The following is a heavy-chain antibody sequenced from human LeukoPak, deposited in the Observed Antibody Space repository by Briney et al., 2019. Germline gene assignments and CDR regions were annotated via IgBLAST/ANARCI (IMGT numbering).Heavy chain of an antibody. CDR1: GGSFSGYY. CDR2: INHSGST. Sequence: SETLSLTXAVYGGSFSGYYWSWIRQPPGKGLEWIGEINHSGSTNYNPSLKSRVTISVDTSKNQFSLKLSSVTAADTAVYYCARGTKYYDFWSGYLPPYFDYWGQGNLVTVSS. V-gene: IGHV4-34*01. CDR3: ARGTKYYDFWSGYLPPYFDY. D-gene: IGHD3-3*01. J-gene: IGHJ4*02.